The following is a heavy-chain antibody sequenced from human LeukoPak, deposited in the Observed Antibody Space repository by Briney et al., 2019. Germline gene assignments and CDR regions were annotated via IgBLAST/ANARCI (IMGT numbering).Heavy chain of an antibody. CDR3: AKDYGDYFDY. CDR1: GFTFSSYG. J-gene: IGHJ4*02. Sequence: GGSLRLSCAASGFTFSSYGMHWVRQAPGKGLEWVAVISYDGSNKYYADSVKGRFTISRDNSKNTLYLQMNSLRAEDTAVYYCAKDYGDYFDYWGQGTLVTVSS. D-gene: IGHD4-17*01. CDR2: ISYDGSNK. V-gene: IGHV3-30*18.